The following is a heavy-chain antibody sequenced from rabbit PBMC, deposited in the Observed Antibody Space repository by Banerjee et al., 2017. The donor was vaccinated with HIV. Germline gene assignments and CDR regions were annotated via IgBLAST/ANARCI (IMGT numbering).Heavy chain of an antibody. Sequence: QEQLEESGGDLVKPGASLTLTCTASGFSLSSSNYMSWVRQAPGKGLEWIGYINIGDGNTYYASWVNGRFTLSKTSSTTVTLQMTSLTAADTATYFCARDRSYGAYVGYPFNLWGQGTLVTVS. CDR3: ARDRSYGAYVGYPFNL. CDR1: GFSLSSSNY. D-gene: IGHD2-1*01. CDR2: INIGDGNT. J-gene: IGHJ4*01. V-gene: IGHV1S45*01.